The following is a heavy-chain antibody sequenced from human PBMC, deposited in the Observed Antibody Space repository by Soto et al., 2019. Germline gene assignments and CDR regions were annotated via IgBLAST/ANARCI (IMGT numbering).Heavy chain of an antibody. V-gene: IGHV1-69*13. Sequence: GASVKVSCKASGGTFSSYAISWVRQAPGQGLEWMGGIIPIFGTANYAQKFQGRVTITADESTSTAYMELSSLRSEDTAVYYCARGGWDIVVVPAAIGMDVWGQGTTVTVSS. CDR2: IIPIFGTA. CDR1: GGTFSSYA. D-gene: IGHD2-2*01. CDR3: ARGGWDIVVVPAAIGMDV. J-gene: IGHJ6*02.